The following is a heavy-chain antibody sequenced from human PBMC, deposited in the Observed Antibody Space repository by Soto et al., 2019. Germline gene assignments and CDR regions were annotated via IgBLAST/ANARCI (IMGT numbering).Heavy chain of an antibody. V-gene: IGHV3-23*01. CDR2: ISGSGGST. D-gene: IGHD2-8*01. CDR3: AKAIVLMVSVPPFDY. J-gene: IGHJ4*02. CDR1: GFTFSSYA. Sequence: GGSLRLSCAASGFTFSSYAMSWVRQAPGKGLEWVSAISGSGGSTYYADSVKGRFTISRDNSKNTLYLQMNSLRAEDTAVYYCAKAIVLMVSVPPFDYWGQGTLVTVAS.